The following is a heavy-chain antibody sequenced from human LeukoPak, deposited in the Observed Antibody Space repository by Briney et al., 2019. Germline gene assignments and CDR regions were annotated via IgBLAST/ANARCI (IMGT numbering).Heavy chain of an antibody. CDR2: IGSCGTTI. J-gene: IGHJ4*02. Sequence: GRSLRPSFAVLGLPFSIYEMNWVRQAPGKGLEWVSNIGSCGTTIYYADSVKGRFSISRANAKTSPSLQMNSLRAVDTAVIYLALLAVASDFDYWGQGALVTVSS. CDR3: ALLAVASDFDY. CDR1: GLPFSIYE. D-gene: IGHD6-19*01. V-gene: IGHV3-48*03.